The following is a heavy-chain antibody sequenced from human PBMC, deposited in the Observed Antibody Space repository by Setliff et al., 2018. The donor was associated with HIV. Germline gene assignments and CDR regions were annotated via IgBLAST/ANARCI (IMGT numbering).Heavy chain of an antibody. J-gene: IGHJ6*02. V-gene: IGHV4-59*11. D-gene: IGHD5-12*01. CDR3: ARGDGYRANDAYYDTGMDV. CDR1: GGSISSQY. Sequence: SETLSLTCTVSGGSISSQYWSWIRQTPGKGLEWIGEINHSGHTNYNPSLKSRVTLSLDNSKNQFSLKLTSVTAADTAVYYCARGDGYRANDAYYDTGMDVWGQGITVTVSS. CDR2: INHSGHT.